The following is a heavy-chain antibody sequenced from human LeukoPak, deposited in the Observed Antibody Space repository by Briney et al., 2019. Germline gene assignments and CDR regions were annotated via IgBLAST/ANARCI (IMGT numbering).Heavy chain of an antibody. CDR2: ISAYNGNT. CDR3: ARGGDMRVVGAFDI. J-gene: IGHJ3*02. V-gene: IGHV1-18*01. Sequence: ASVTDSCKASGYTFTSYGTNWVRKAPGPRLQSIGWISAYNGNTNYAQKLQGRVTMTRDTSTSTVYMELRSLRSDDTALYYCARGGDMRVVGAFDIWGQGTMVTVSS. D-gene: IGHD3-22*01. CDR1: GYTFTSYG.